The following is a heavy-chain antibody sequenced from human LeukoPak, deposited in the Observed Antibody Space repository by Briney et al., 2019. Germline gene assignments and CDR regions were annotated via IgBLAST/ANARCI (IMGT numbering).Heavy chain of an antibody. J-gene: IGHJ4*02. V-gene: IGHV3-66*02. CDR3: ARGDVASAFDY. D-gene: IGHD2-21*01. CDR1: GFTLSSNY. CDR2: IYSGGST. Sequence: GGSLRLSCAASGFTLSSNYMTWVRQAPGKGLEWVSVIYSGGSTYYADSVKGRFTISRDNSKNTLYLQMNSLRAEDTAIYYCARGDVASAFDYWGQGTLVTVSS.